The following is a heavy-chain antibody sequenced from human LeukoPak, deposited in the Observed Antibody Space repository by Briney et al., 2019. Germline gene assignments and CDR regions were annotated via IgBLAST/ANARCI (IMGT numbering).Heavy chain of an antibody. D-gene: IGHD2-21*02. CDR3: AKDGEIVVVTASYFDY. J-gene: IGHJ4*02. V-gene: IGHV3-23*01. CDR1: GFTFSSYA. Sequence: GGSLRLSCAASGFTFSSYAMSWVRQAPGKGLERVSAISGSGGSTYYADSVKGRSTISRDNSKNTLYLQMNSLRAEDTAVYYCAKDGEIVVVTASYFDYWGQGPLVTVSS. CDR2: ISGSGGST.